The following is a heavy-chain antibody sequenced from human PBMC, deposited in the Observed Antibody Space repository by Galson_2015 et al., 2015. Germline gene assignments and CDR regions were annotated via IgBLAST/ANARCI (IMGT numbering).Heavy chain of an antibody. CDR2: ISAYNGNT. J-gene: IGHJ4*02. D-gene: IGHD4-17*01. V-gene: IGHV1-18*01. Sequence: SVKVSCKASGYTFTSYGISWVRQAPGQGLEWMGWISAYNGNTNYAQKLQGRVTMTTDTSTSTAYMELRSLRSDDTAVYYCARSRPTYGDLTHFDYWGQGTLVTVSS. CDR1: GYTFTSYG. CDR3: ARSRPTYGDLTHFDY.